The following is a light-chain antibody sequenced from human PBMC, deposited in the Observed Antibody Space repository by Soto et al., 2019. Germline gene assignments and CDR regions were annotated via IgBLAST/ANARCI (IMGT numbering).Light chain of an antibody. CDR2: AAS. CDR3: QKYNCVPPFT. Sequence: DIQMAQSPSSLSASVGDRVTITCRTSQGISNYLAWYQHKPGKVPKLLIYAASTLHSGVPSRFSGSGSGTDFTLTISSLQTEDAATYSCQKYNCVPPFTFGAGTKVDLK. V-gene: IGKV1-27*01. CDR1: QGISNY. J-gene: IGKJ3*01.